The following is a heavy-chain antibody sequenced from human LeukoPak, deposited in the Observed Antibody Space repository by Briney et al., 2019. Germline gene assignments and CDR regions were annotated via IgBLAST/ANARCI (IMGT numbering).Heavy chain of an antibody. CDR2: IYYSGST. Sequence: SETLSLTSTVSGGSISSYYWSWIRQPPGKGLEWIGYIYYSGSTNYNPSLKSRVTISVDTSKNQFSLKLSSVTAADTAVYYCARHGGESIVAMILHAFDIWGQGTMVTVSS. V-gene: IGHV4-59*08. CDR3: ARHGGESIVAMILHAFDI. CDR1: GGSISSYY. D-gene: IGHD5-12*01. J-gene: IGHJ3*02.